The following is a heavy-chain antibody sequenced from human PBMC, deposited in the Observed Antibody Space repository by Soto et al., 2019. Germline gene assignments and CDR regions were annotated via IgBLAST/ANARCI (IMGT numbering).Heavy chain of an antibody. CDR1: GGTISSFG. CDR2: IVPIDGST. CDR3: ARSFTKSRRGGVAFDS. Sequence: QVQLVQSGAEVKKPGSSVKVSCTTSGGTISSFGMNWVRQAPGQGLEWMGGIVPIDGSTKYAEKFQGRVTITADASTSTGYMDLSSLRSEDTAVYYCARSFTKSRRGGVAFDSWGQGTLLTVSP. V-gene: IGHV1-69*01. J-gene: IGHJ4*02. D-gene: IGHD3-3*01.